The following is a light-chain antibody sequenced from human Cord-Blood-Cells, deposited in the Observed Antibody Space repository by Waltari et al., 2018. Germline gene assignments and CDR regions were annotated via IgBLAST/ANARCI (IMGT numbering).Light chain of an antibody. Sequence: DIQMTQSPSSLSASVGDRDTITCRASQSISSYLNWYQQKPGKAPKLLIYAASSLQSGVPSRFSGSGSGTDFTLTISSLQPEDFATYYCQQSYSTPLTFGGGTKVEI. CDR1: QSISSY. CDR2: AAS. J-gene: IGKJ4*01. CDR3: QQSYSTPLT. V-gene: IGKV1-39*01.